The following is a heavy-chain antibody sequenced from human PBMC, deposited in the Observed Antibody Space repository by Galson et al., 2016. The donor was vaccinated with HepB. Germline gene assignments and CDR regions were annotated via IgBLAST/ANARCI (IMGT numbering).Heavy chain of an antibody. Sequence: SLRLSCAASGFTFSDYTMHWVRQVPGKGLEWVAIISYDGSSKDYADSVKGRFTISRDNSKNTVFLQMNSLRPEDTAIYYCAKWAGTATILLWSGPFDDWGQGTLVTVSS. CDR2: ISYDGSSK. D-gene: IGHD3-10*01. V-gene: IGHV3-30-3*01. CDR1: GFTFSDYT. J-gene: IGHJ4*02. CDR3: AKWAGTATILLWSGPFDD.